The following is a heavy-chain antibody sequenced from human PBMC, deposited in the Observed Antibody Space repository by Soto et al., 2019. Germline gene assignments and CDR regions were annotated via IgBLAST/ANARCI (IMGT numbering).Heavy chain of an antibody. Sequence: SETLSLTCTVSVGSISSGGYYWSWIRQHPGKGLEWIGYIYYSWSTYYNPSLKSRVTISVDTSKNQFSLKLSSVTAADTAVYYCASAIFGVAPLANYWGQGTMVTVSS. V-gene: IGHV4-31*03. CDR2: IYYSWST. J-gene: IGHJ4*02. D-gene: IGHD3-3*01. CDR1: VGSISSGGYY. CDR3: ASAIFGVAPLANY.